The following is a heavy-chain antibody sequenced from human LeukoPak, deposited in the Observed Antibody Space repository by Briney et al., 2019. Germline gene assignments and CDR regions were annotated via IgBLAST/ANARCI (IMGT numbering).Heavy chain of an antibody. CDR1: GFTVSSSY. D-gene: IGHD5-24*01. CDR3: AKEMATINAFDI. J-gene: IGHJ3*02. Sequence: GGSLRLSCEASGFTVSSSYMSWVRRAPGKGLEWVSVIYSGGSTDYKDSVKDRFIISRDNSKNTLYLQMNSLRAEDTAVYYCAKEMATINAFDIWGQGTMVTVSS. CDR2: IYSGGST. V-gene: IGHV3-66*01.